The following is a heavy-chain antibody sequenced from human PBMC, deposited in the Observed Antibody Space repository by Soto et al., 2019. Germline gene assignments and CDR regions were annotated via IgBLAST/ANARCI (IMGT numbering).Heavy chain of an antibody. CDR2: LKHDGGET. V-gene: IGHV3-7*01. CDR3: VRNAI. Sequence: EVQLVESGGGLVQPGESLRLSCAASGVTFETYWMSWVRQAPGKGPEWVATLKHDGGETYYVDSVMGRFSISRDNPTNSLFLQMNTLRDEDTAVYYCVRNAIWGQGTLVTVSS. J-gene: IGHJ4*02. CDR1: GVTFETYW.